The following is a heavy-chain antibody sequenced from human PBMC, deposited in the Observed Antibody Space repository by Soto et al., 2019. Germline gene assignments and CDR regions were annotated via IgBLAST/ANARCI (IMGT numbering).Heavy chain of an antibody. J-gene: IGHJ5*02. CDR1: GYTFISYG. Sequence: QVQLVQSGVEVKKPGASVRVSCKASGYTFISYGISWLRQAPGQGPEWRGWISTYNGNTNYAQKVQGRVPMTTDTYTSPAYIELRSLRSDVTAVYYCAREGARDWSTLGNWFDPRGQGTLFTVSS. CDR3: AREGARDWSTLGNWFDP. CDR2: ISTYNGNT. D-gene: IGHD1-1*01. V-gene: IGHV1-18*01.